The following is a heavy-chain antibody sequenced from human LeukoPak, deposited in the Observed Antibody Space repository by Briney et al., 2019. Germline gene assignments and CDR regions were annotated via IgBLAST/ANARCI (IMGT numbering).Heavy chain of an antibody. Sequence: SETLSLTCTVSGGSISSGDYYWSWIRQPPGKGLEWIGYIYYSGSTYYNPSLKSRVTISVDTSKNQFSLKLSSVTAADTAVYYCARGKQPKNVLLDYWGQGTLVTVSS. CDR3: ARGKQPKNVLLDY. CDR1: GGSISSGDYY. J-gene: IGHJ4*02. V-gene: IGHV4-30-4*08. CDR2: IYYSGST. D-gene: IGHD3-10*01.